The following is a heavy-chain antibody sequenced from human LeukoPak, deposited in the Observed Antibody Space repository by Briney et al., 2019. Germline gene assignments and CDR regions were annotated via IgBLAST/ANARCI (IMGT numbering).Heavy chain of an antibody. Sequence: GGSLRLSCSASGFIFTDYTIHWVRQAPGKGLEYVWAITNYGDGTYYADSVKGRFTISRDNSKNTVWLQMSSLRPEDTAVYYCVKDTRDTRDDYWGQGTLVTVSS. V-gene: IGHV3-64D*06. CDR3: VKDTRDTRDDY. J-gene: IGHJ4*02. CDR1: GFIFTDYT. CDR2: ITNYGDGT.